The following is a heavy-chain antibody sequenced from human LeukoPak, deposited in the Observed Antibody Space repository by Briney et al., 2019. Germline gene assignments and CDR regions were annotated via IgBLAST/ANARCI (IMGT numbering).Heavy chain of an antibody. CDR2: ISSSGSTI. D-gene: IGHD6-19*01. V-gene: IGHV3-48*03. Sequence: GGSLRLSCAASGFTFSSYEMNWVRQAPGKGLEWVSYISSSGSTIYYADSVKGRFTISRDNAKNSLYLQMNSLRAEDTAVYYCARGDYSSGWYYYYYMDVWGKGTTVTISS. J-gene: IGHJ6*03. CDR3: ARGDYSSGWYYYYYMDV. CDR1: GFTFSSYE.